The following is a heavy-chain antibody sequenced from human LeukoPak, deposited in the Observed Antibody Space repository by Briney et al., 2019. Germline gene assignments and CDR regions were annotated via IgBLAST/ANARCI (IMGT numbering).Heavy chain of an antibody. J-gene: IGHJ4*02. Sequence: PSETLSLTCTVSGGSISSSSYYWGWIRQPPGKGLEWIGSIYHSGSTYYNPSLKSRVTISVDTSKNQFSLKLSSVTAADTAVYYCARDNHRGSGWYTAGDYWGQGTLVTVSS. D-gene: IGHD6-19*01. V-gene: IGHV4-39*07. CDR3: ARDNHRGSGWYTAGDY. CDR2: IYHSGST. CDR1: GGSISSSSYY.